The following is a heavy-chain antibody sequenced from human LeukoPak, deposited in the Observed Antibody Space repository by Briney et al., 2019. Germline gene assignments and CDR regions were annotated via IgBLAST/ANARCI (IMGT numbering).Heavy chain of an antibody. CDR1: GGSISSGSYY. D-gene: IGHD2-2*02. CDR3: ARDGAHCSSTSCYSRDFDY. V-gene: IGHV4-61*02. Sequence: SQTLSLTCTVSGGSISSGSYYWSWIRQPAGKGLEWIGRIHTSGSTNYNPSLKSRVTISVDTSKNQFSLKLSSVTAADTAVYYCARDGAHCSSTSCYSRDFDYWGQGTLITVSS. J-gene: IGHJ4*02. CDR2: IHTSGST.